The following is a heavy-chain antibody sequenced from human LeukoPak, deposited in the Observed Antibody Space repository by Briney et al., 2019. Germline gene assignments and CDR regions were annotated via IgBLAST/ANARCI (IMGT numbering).Heavy chain of an antibody. V-gene: IGHV1-46*01. CDR2: INPSGGST. CDR3: ARDRERTTVKDFPWFDP. Sequence: GASVKVSCKASGYTFTSYYMHWVRQAPGQGLEWMGIINPSGGSTSYAQKFQGRVTMTRDMSTSTVYMELSSLRSEDTAVYYCARDRERTTVKDFPWFDPWGQGTLVTVSS. D-gene: IGHD4-17*01. J-gene: IGHJ5*02. CDR1: GYTFTSYY.